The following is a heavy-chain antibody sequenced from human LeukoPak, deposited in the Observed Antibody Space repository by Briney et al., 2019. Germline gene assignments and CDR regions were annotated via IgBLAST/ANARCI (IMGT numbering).Heavy chain of an antibody. Sequence: ASVKVSCKASGYTFSNYGISWVRQAPGQGLEWMGWISAYNGNTDYAQKFLGRVTVTADTSTSTAYMELRSLRSDDTAVYYCARSGCSAGSCYSQTVKFDYWGQGTLVTVSS. CDR2: ISAYNGNT. CDR1: GYTFSNYG. V-gene: IGHV1-18*01. J-gene: IGHJ4*02. D-gene: IGHD2-15*01. CDR3: ARSGCSAGSCYSQTVKFDY.